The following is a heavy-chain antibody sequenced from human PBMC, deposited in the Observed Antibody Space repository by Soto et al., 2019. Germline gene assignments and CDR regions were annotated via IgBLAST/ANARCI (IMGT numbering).Heavy chain of an antibody. CDR3: AKDAGSGYDSNYYYYMDF. V-gene: IGHV3-30*18. CDR1: GFTFSRYG. Sequence: GGTLRLSCAASGFTFSRYGMHWVRQAPGKGLEWVAVISYDGSNKYYADSVKGRFTISRDNSKNTLYLQMNSLRAEDTAVYYCAKDAGSGYDSNYYYYMDFCGKGTTVTVSS. D-gene: IGHD5-12*01. J-gene: IGHJ6*03. CDR2: ISYDGSNK.